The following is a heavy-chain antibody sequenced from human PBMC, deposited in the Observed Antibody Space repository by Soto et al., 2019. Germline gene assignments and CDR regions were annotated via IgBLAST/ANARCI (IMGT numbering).Heavy chain of an antibody. D-gene: IGHD3-10*01. Sequence: EVQLLESGGGLVQPGGSLRLSCAASGFTFSSYAMRWFRQSPGKGLEWVSAISGSGGSTYYADSVKGRFTISRDNSKNTLYLQMNSLRAEDTAVYYCATPPGSYYNDYWGQGTLVTVSS. CDR1: GFTFSSYA. J-gene: IGHJ4*02. CDR2: ISGSGGST. CDR3: ATPPGSYYNDY. V-gene: IGHV3-23*01.